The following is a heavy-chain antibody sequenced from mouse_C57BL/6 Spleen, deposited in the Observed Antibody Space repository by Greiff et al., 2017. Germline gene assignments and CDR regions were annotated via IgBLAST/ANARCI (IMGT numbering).Heavy chain of an antibody. CDR3: ARDGSRVPYYFDY. CDR1: GYTFTSYW. J-gene: IGHJ2*01. CDR2: INPSNGGT. V-gene: IGHV1-53*01. Sequence: QVQLQQPGTELVKPGASVKLSCKASGYTFTSYWMHWVKQRPGQGLEWIGNINPSNGGTNYNEKFKSKATLTVDTSSSTAYMQRSSLTSEDSAVYYCARDGSRVPYYFDYWGPGTTLTVSS. D-gene: IGHD1-1*01.